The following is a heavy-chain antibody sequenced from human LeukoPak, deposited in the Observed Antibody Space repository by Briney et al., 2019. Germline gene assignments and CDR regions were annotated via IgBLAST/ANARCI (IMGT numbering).Heavy chain of an antibody. V-gene: IGHV1-18*01. CDR1: GYTFTSYG. Sequence: GASVKVSCKTSGYTFTSYGISWVRQAPEQGLEWMGWISAYNGNTNYAQKLQGSVTMTTDTSTSTAYMELRSLRSDDTAVYYCARADRPLNFDYWGQGTLVTVSS. CDR3: ARADRPLNFDY. CDR2: ISAYNGNT. J-gene: IGHJ4*02.